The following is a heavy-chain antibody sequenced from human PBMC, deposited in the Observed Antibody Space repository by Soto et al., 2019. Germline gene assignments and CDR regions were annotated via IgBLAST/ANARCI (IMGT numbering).Heavy chain of an antibody. V-gene: IGHV3-33*01. CDR2: IWYDGSNK. J-gene: IGHJ4*02. D-gene: IGHD6-6*01. CDR1: GFTFSSYG. CDR3: ARARQLAGYYFDY. Sequence: QVQLVESGGGVVQPGRSLRLSCAASGFTFSSYGMHWVRQAPGKGLEWVAVIWYDGSNKYYADSVKGRFTISRDNSKNTLHLQMNSLRAEDKAVYYCARARQLAGYYFDYWGQGTLVTVSS.